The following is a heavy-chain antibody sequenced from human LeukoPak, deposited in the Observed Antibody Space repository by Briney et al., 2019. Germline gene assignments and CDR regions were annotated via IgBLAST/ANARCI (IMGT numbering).Heavy chain of an antibody. V-gene: IGHV3-48*02. Sequence: PGGSLRLSCKASGSTFSSYSMNWVRQAPGKGLEWVSYITGGSSTIYYADSVKGRFTISRDNAKNSLYLQVNSLRDEDTAVYYCARPGDYGYYYSAKDVWGQGTTVTVAS. D-gene: IGHD4-17*01. CDR2: ITGGSSTI. CDR3: ARPGDYGYYYSAKDV. CDR1: GSTFSSYS. J-gene: IGHJ6*02.